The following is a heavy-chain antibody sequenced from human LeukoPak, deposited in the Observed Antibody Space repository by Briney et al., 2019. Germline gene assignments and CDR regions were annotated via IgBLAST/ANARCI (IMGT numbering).Heavy chain of an antibody. CDR1: GGSISSYY. CDR3: ARGGYDILTGYSPVDY. CDR2: IYYSGST. Sequence: SETLSLTCTVSGGSISSYYWGWIRQPPGKGLEWIGSIYYSGSTYYNPSLKSRVTISVDTSKNQFSLKLSSVTAADTAVYYCARGGYDILTGYSPVDYWGQGTLVTVSS. J-gene: IGHJ4*02. D-gene: IGHD3-9*01. V-gene: IGHV4-39*07.